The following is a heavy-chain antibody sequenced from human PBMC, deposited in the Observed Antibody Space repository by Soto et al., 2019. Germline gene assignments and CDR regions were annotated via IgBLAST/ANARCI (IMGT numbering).Heavy chain of an antibody. J-gene: IGHJ3*01. V-gene: IGHV4-59*01. CDR3: ARDGYYDFWSGPMN. CDR2: IYYSGST. D-gene: IGHD3-3*01. CDR1: GGSISGYY. Sequence: SETLSLTCTVSGGSISGYYWSCIRQPPGKGLEWIGYIYYSGSTNYNPSLKSRVTISVDTSKNQFSLKLSSVTAADTAVYYCARDGYYDFWSGPMNWGQGTMVTVS.